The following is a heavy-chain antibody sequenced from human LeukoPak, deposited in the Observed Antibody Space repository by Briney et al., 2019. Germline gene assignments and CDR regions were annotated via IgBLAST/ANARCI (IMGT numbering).Heavy chain of an antibody. V-gene: IGHV1-69*06. CDR1: GGTFSSYA. CDR2: IIPIFGTA. D-gene: IGHD3-10*01. Sequence: ASVKVSCKASGGTFSSYAISWVRQAPGQGLEWMGGIIPIFGTANYAQKFQGRVTITADKSTSTAYMELRSLRSDDSAVYYCARNIPLYYYGSGSQMYYFDYWGQGTLVTVSS. CDR3: ARNIPLYYYGSGSQMYYFDY. J-gene: IGHJ4*02.